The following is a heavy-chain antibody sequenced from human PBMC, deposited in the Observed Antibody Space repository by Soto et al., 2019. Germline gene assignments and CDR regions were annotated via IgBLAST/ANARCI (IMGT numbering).Heavy chain of an antibody. CDR2: INPRGGDT. D-gene: IGHD7-27*01. J-gene: IGHJ4*02. Sequence: QVRLLQSGTEVKQPGASLRVSCKASGYTFSSYYIHWVRQAPGQGREWMGIINPRGGDTSYAQRFQGRVTMTRDTSTSTVYMELSSLTSDDPAMYYCARALTEFDYWGPGTLVTVSS. CDR1: GYTFSSYY. V-gene: IGHV1-46*01. CDR3: ARALTEFDY.